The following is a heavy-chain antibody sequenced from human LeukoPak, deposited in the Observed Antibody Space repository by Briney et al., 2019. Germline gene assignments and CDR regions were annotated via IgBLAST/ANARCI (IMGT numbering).Heavy chain of an antibody. V-gene: IGHV1-2*02. CDR3: ARDRGSEFGDSYYYGMDV. Sequence: GASVRVSCKASGYTFTGCYMHWVRQAPGQGLEWMGWINPNSGGTNYAQKFQGRVTMTRDTSISTAYMELSRLRSDDTAVYYCARDRGSEFGDSYYYGMDVWGQGTTVTVSS. CDR2: INPNSGGT. J-gene: IGHJ6*02. CDR1: GYTFTGCY. D-gene: IGHD3-16*01.